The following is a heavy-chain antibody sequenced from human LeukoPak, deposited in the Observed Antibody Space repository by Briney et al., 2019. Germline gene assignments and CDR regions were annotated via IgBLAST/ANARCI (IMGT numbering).Heavy chain of an antibody. CDR1: GDSVSSNSAA. CDR3: ARGQAPYSGSYAHFDY. V-gene: IGHV6-1*01. CDR2: TYYRSKWYN. J-gene: IGHJ4*02. D-gene: IGHD1-26*01. Sequence: SQTFSLTCAISGDSVSSNSAAWNWIRQSPSRGLEWLGRTYYRSKWYNDYAVSVKSRITINPDTSKNQFSLQLNSVTPEDTAVYYCARGQAPYSGSYAHFDYWGQGTLVTVSS.